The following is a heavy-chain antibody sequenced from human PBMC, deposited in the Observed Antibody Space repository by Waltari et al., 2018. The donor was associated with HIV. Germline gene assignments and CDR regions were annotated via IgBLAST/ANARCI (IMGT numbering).Heavy chain of an antibody. V-gene: IGHV5-51*01. CDR3: ARRKGDYRTAFDI. CDR1: GNNFAVYG. CDR2: IYPGDSDA. D-gene: IGHD4-17*01. Sequence: EETLVQSAAAVIETGESLLISCLSLGNNFAVYGVGGVRQMPGKGREWMGVIYPGDSDADYSPSFQGRVIMSTDSSISTVYLQWSSLRASDTAMYYCARRKGDYRTAFDIWGQGTMVTASS. J-gene: IGHJ3*02.